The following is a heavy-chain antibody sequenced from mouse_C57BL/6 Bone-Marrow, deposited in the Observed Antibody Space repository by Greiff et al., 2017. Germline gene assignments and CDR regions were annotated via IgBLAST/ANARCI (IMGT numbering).Heavy chain of an antibody. CDR1: GFSLTSYG. Sequence: VQLKESGPGLVQPSQSLSITCTVSGFSLTSYGVHWVRQSPGKGLEWLGVIWRGGSTAYNAAFMSRLSITKDNSKSQVFFKMNSLQADDTAIYSCAKEIFTTVVAEAMDYWGQGTSVTVSS. CDR2: IWRGGST. D-gene: IGHD1-1*01. V-gene: IGHV2-5*01. CDR3: AKEIFTTVVAEAMDY. J-gene: IGHJ4*01.